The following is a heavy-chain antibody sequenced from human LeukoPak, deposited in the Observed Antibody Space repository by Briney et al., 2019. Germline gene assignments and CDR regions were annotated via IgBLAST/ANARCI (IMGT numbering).Heavy chain of an antibody. Sequence: GGSLRLSCAASGFTFDDYGMSWVRQAPGKGLEWVTGINWNGGSTGYADSVKGRFTISRDNAKNSLYLQMNSLRAEDTALYYCARALIGDDYYYYMDVWGKGTTVTISS. V-gene: IGHV3-20*04. CDR2: INWNGGST. CDR3: ARALIGDDYYYYMDV. D-gene: IGHD2-21*02. CDR1: GFTFDDYG. J-gene: IGHJ6*03.